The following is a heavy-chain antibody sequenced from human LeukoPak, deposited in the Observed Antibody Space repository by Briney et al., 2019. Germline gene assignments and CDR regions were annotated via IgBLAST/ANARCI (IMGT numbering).Heavy chain of an antibody. D-gene: IGHD7-27*01. CDR3: AKDSSGDRLFHY. CDR1: GFTFDDYA. V-gene: IGHV3-9*01. J-gene: IGHJ4*02. CDR2: ISWNSGSI. Sequence: GRSLRLSCAASGFTFDDYAMHWVRQAPGKGLEWVSGISWNSGSIGYADSVKGRFTISRDNANNSLYLQMNSLIAADTALYYCAKDSSGDRLFHYWGQGTLVTVSS.